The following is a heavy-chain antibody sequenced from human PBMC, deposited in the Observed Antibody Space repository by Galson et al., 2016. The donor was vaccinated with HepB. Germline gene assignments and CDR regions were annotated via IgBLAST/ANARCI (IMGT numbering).Heavy chain of an antibody. V-gene: IGHV1-46*01. D-gene: IGHD2-8*01. CDR3: ARAIMTPSDNWFDP. CDR2: INPLSGGT. J-gene: IGHJ5*02. Sequence: SVKVSGKASGYTFINYYIHWVRQAPGQGLEWMGIINPLSGGTDYAQRFQGRVTMTRDTSTSTVSMELSSLRSEDTAVYYCARAIMTPSDNWFDPWGQGSLVTVSS. CDR1: GYTFINYY.